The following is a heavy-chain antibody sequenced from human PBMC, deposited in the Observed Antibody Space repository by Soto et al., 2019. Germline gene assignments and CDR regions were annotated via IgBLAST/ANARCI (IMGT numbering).Heavy chain of an antibody. CDR3: AKGRRVSSGSSSY. CDR2: ISGSGGST. J-gene: IGHJ4*02. V-gene: IGHV3-23*01. Sequence: EVQLLESGGGLVQPGGSLRLSCAASGFTFSSYAMSWVRQAPGKGLEWVSAISGSGGSTYYADSVKGRFTISRDNSKKTLYLQMNSRRAEDKAVDYCAKGRRVSSGSSSYWGQGTLVTVSS. CDR1: GFTFSSYA. D-gene: IGHD3-22*01.